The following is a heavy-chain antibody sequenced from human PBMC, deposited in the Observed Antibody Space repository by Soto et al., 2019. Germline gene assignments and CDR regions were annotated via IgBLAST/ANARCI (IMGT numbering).Heavy chain of an antibody. CDR2: IYYSGST. J-gene: IGHJ6*02. V-gene: IGHV4-31*03. D-gene: IGHD5-18*01. CDR3: ARDRLMATAGTARHYFGLDV. CDR1: GGSISSGGYY. Sequence: SETLSLTCTVSGGSISSGGYYWSWIRQHPGKGLEWIGYIYYSGSTYYNPSLKSRVTISVDTSKNQFSLKLSSVTAADTAVYYCARDRLMATAGTARHYFGLDVWGQGTTVTVSS.